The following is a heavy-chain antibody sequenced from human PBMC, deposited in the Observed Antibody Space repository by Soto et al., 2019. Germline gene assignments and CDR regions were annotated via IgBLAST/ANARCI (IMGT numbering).Heavy chain of an antibody. CDR1: GFTFRSYW. D-gene: IGHD3-3*01. CDR2: IKPDGSEK. CDR3: ARAEDYDFWSGPPKYFDN. V-gene: IGHV3-7*03. Sequence: GGSLRLSCATSGFTFRSYWMTWVRQAPGKGPEWVANIKPDGSEKQYVDSVKGRFTVSRDNAKKSLDLQMNSLRVEDTAVYYCARAEDYDFWSGPPKYFDNWGQGTQVTVCS. J-gene: IGHJ4*02.